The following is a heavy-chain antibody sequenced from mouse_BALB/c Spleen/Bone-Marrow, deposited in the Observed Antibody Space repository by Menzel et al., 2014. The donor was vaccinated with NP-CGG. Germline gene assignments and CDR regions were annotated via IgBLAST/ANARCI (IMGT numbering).Heavy chain of an antibody. J-gene: IGHJ4*01. Sequence: QVQLQQSGPELVKPGASVRISCKASGYTFTSYYIHWVKQRPGQGLEWIGWIYPGNVNTKYNEKFKGKATLTADKSSSTAYMQLSSLTSEDTAVYYCARWEYYAMDYWGQGTSVTVSS. CDR3: ARWEYYAMDY. V-gene: IGHV1S56*01. CDR1: GYTFTSYY. CDR2: IYPGNVNT. D-gene: IGHD4-1*01.